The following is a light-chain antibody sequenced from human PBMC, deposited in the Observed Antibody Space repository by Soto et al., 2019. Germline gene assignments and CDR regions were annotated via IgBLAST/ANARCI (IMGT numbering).Light chain of an antibody. CDR3: QQYHSYLWT. CDR1: QTISSW. J-gene: IGKJ1*01. V-gene: IGKV1-5*03. CDR2: KAS. Sequence: DIQMTQSPSTLSGSIGDRVTITCRASQTISSWLAWYQQKPGKAPKLLIYKASSLESEVPSRFSGSGSGTEFTLTISSLQPDDFATYYCQQYHSYLWTFGQGTKVDI.